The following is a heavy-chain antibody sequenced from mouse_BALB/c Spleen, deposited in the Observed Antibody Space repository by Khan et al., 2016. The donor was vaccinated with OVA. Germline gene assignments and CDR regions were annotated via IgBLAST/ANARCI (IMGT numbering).Heavy chain of an antibody. CDR1: GFSLSNYG. CDR2: IWAGGST. V-gene: IGHV2-9*02. Sequence: QVQLKQSGPGLVAPSQSLSITCTVSGFSLSNYGVNWVRQPPGKGLEWLGIIWAGGSTNYNSALMSKLSIRKDNAKSQVFLKMNSLQTDDTAMYYCAIETAYYGNYEAMDYWGQGTSVTGSS. J-gene: IGHJ4*01. D-gene: IGHD2-10*01. CDR3: AIETAYYGNYEAMDY.